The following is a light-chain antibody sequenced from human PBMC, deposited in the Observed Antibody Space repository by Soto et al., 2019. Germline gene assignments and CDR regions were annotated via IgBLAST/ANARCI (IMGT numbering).Light chain of an antibody. Sequence: QSALTQPRSVSGSPGQSVTISCTGTSSDVGDYNYVSWYRHHPGKAPQLIISHVTKRPSGVPDRFSGSKSGNTASLTISGLRTEDEAEYYCSSYAGSYSWLFGGGTQLTVL. CDR2: HVT. CDR3: SSYAGSYSWL. CDR1: SSDVGDYNY. V-gene: IGLV2-11*01. J-gene: IGLJ3*02.